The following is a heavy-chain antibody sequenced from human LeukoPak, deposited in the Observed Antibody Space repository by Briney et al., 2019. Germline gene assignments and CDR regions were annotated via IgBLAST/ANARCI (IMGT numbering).Heavy chain of an antibody. CDR3: ARGTIAWAGVDY. D-gene: IGHD2-2*01. Sequence: SVKVSCKASGGTFSSYAISWVRQAPGQGLEWMGGIIPIFGTANYAQKFQGRVTITADESTSTAYMELSSLRSEDTAVYYCARGTIAWAGVDYWGQGTLVTVSS. J-gene: IGHJ4*02. CDR2: IIPIFGTA. V-gene: IGHV1-69*13. CDR1: GGTFSSYA.